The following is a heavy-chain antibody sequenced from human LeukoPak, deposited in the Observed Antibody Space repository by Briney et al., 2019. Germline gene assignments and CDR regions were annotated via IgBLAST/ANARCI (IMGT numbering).Heavy chain of an antibody. V-gene: IGHV1-18*04. CDR1: GSTFTSYG. CDR3: ARVHDMVRGVIIRYNWFDA. CDR2: MSAYNGNR. Sequence: ASLKVSCKASGSTFTSYGISWVRQSPGQGLGWRGWMSAYNGNRNYAQKLQGRVTMTTDTSTSTAYIELRSLRSDDTAVYCCARVHDMVRGVIIRYNWFDAWGHRTLVTVSS. D-gene: IGHD3-10*01. J-gene: IGHJ5*01.